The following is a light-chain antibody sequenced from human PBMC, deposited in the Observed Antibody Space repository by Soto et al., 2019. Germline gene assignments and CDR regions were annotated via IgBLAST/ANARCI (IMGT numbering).Light chain of an antibody. CDR3: QQWWT. CDR2: RAT. CDR1: QSISTW. J-gene: IGKJ1*01. V-gene: IGKV1-5*03. Sequence: DIQMTQSPSTLSASVGDRVTIACRASQSISTWLAWYQQKPGKAPKLLIYRATRLESGVPSRFSGSGSGTELTLTISSLQPEDGATYYCQQWWTGGQGTKVELK.